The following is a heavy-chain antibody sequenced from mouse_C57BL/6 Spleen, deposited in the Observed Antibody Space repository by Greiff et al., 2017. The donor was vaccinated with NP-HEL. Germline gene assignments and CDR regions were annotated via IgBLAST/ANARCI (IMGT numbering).Heavy chain of an antibody. V-gene: IGHV1-26*01. CDR1: GYTFTDYY. Sequence: VQLQQSGPELVKPGASVKISCKASGYTFTDYYMNWVKQSHGKSLEWIGDINPNNGGTSYNQKFKGKATLTVDKSSSTAYMELRSLTSEDSAVYYCATPNYYGSDYYAMDYWGQGTSVTVSS. CDR3: ATPNYYGSDYYAMDY. D-gene: IGHD1-1*01. J-gene: IGHJ4*01. CDR2: INPNNGGT.